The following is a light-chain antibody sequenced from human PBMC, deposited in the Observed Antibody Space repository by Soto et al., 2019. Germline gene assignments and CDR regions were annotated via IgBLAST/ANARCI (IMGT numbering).Light chain of an antibody. CDR3: GSYAGSNNLV. Sequence: QSALTQPPSVSGSPGQSVTISCSVVTSDVGDYEHVSWYQLAPGTAPKLLISDVINRPSGVPDRFSGSRSGNTPSLTISGLQAEDEADYYCGSYAGSNNLVFGGGTKLTVL. CDR1: TSDVGDYEH. J-gene: IGLJ2*01. CDR2: DVI. V-gene: IGLV2-18*02.